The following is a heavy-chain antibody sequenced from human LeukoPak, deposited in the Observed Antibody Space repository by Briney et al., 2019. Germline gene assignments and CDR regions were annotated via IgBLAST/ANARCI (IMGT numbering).Heavy chain of an antibody. CDR2: VFHSGTT. CDR1: GDSLTSHF. D-gene: IGHD5-24*01. Sequence: SETLSLTCNVSGDSLTSHFWSWIQQTPGKGLEWIGYVFHSGTTNYSPSLKSRVTISLDTSKKQFYLRLASVTAADTAVYYCARRMATVTDAFDIWGRGTMVSVSS. V-gene: IGHV4-59*08. J-gene: IGHJ3*02. CDR3: ARRMATVTDAFDI.